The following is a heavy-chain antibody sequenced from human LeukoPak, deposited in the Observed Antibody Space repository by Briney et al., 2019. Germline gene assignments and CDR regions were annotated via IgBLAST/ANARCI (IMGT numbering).Heavy chain of an antibody. J-gene: IGHJ3*02. D-gene: IGHD6-13*01. Sequence: PGGSLRLSCAASGFTFSSYGMHWVRQAPGKGLEWVAVISYDGSNKYYADSVKGRFTISRDNSKNTLYLQMNSLRAEDTAVYYCAKGDLSWQLVPPNKLGAFDIWGQGTMVTVSS. V-gene: IGHV3-30*18. CDR2: ISYDGSNK. CDR3: AKGDLSWQLVPPNKLGAFDI. CDR1: GFTFSSYG.